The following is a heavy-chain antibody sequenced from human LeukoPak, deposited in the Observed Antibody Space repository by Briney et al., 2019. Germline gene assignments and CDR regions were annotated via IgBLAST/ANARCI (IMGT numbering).Heavy chain of an antibody. CDR3: ASGGSSGYYSGFDY. CDR2: INHSGST. Sequence: SETLSLTCAVYGVSFSGYYWSWIRQPPGKGLEWIGEINHSGSTNYNPSLKSRVTISVDTSKNQFSLKLSSVTAADTAVYYCASGGSSGYYSGFDYWGQGTLVTVSS. J-gene: IGHJ4*02. D-gene: IGHD3-22*01. CDR1: GVSFSGYY. V-gene: IGHV4-34*01.